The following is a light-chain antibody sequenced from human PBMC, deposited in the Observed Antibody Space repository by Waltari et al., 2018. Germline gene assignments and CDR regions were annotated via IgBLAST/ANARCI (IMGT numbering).Light chain of an antibody. CDR2: RVS. J-gene: IGKJ1*01. Sequence: DVVMTQSPLSLPVTLGQPASISCRSSQSLVHSDGNTYLNWFQQRPGQSPRRLFYRVSNRDSGVPDRFSGSGSGTDFTLKSSRVEAEDVGVYYCMQGTHRPWTFGQGTKVEIK. CDR1: QSLVHSDGNTY. V-gene: IGKV2-30*02. CDR3: MQGTHRPWT.